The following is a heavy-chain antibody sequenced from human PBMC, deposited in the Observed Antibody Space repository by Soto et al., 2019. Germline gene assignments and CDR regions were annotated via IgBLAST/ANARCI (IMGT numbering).Heavy chain of an antibody. CDR1: GFTFSSAA. J-gene: IGHJ5*02. Sequence: EVQILESGGSLVQPGGSLRLSRAASGFTFSSAAMNWVRQAPGKGLEWVSIISGSDSRTYYADSVKGRFTISRDNSKNTLYLDMNSLRAEDTAVYYCAKSLDIHYKNWFDPWGQGTLVTVSS. V-gene: IGHV3-23*01. CDR2: ISGSDSRT. D-gene: IGHD4-4*01. CDR3: AKSLDIHYKNWFDP.